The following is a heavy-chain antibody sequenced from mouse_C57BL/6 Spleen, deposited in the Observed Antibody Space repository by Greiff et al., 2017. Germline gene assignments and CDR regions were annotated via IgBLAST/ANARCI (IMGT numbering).Heavy chain of an antibody. D-gene: IGHD1-1*01. V-gene: IGHV1-53*01. J-gene: IGHJ1*03. CDR1: GSTFTSYW. CDR2: INPSNGGT. CDR3: AREGITTVPHWYFDV. Sequence: QVQLQQPGPELVKPGASVKLSCKASGSTFTSYWMHWVKQRPGQGLEWIGNINPSNGGTNYNEKFKSKATLPVDKSSSTAYMQLRSLTSEDSAVYYCAREGITTVPHWYFDVWGTGTTVTVSS.